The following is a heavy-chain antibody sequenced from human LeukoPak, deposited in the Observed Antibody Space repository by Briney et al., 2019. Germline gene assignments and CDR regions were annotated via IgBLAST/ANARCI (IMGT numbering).Heavy chain of an antibody. J-gene: IGHJ4*02. CDR2: INPNSGGT. CDR3: ARTPWLYSGYDSGGY. D-gene: IGHD5-12*01. V-gene: IGHV1-2*02. CDR1: GYTFTGYY. Sequence: ASVKVSCKASGYTFTGYYMHWVRQAPGQGLEWMGWINPNSGGTNYAQKFQGRVTMTRDTSISTAYMELSRLRSDDTAVYYCARTPWLYSGYDSGGYWGQGTLVTVSS.